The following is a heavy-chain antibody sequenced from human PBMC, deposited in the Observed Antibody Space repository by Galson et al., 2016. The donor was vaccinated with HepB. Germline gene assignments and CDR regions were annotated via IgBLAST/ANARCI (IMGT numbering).Heavy chain of an antibody. CDR2: IKEDGSEE. CDR3: AKVTTVSTSLSNYAMDV. V-gene: IGHV3-7*03. D-gene: IGHD4-17*01. J-gene: IGHJ6*02. Sequence: SLRLSCAASGFTFSSYWMSWVRQAPGKGLEWVANIKEDGSEEYYVDPVKGRFTISRDNSNNTLYVQMSSLRGEDTAIYYCAKVTTVSTSLSNYAMDVWGQGTTVTVSS. CDR1: GFTFSSYW.